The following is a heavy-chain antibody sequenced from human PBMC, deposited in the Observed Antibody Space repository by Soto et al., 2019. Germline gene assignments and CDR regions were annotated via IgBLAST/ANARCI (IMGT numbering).Heavy chain of an antibody. CDR2: ISHDERTT. CDR3: AGGGASFGNPRDY. CDR1: GFTFRNYW. Sequence: GGSLRLSCAASGFTFRNYWMHWIRQAPGKGLLWVSRISHDERTTTYADAVKGRFTISRDNAKNTFFLQMNSLRAEDTAVYYCAGGGASFGNPRDYWGQGTLVTVSS. V-gene: IGHV3-74*01. D-gene: IGHD3-3*01. J-gene: IGHJ4*02.